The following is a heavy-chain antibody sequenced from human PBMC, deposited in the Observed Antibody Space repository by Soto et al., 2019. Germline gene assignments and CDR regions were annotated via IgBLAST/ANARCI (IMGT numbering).Heavy chain of an antibody. CDR1: GFTFTSSA. CDR2: IVVGSGNT. CDR3: AADRDCSSTSCYEGRYYYGMDV. D-gene: IGHD2-2*01. Sequence: GASVKVSCKASGFTFTSSAVQWVRQARGQRLEWIGWIVVGSGNTNYAQKFQERVTITRDMSTSTAYMELSSLRSEDTAVYYCAADRDCSSTSCYEGRYYYGMDVWGQGTTVTV. V-gene: IGHV1-58*01. J-gene: IGHJ6*02.